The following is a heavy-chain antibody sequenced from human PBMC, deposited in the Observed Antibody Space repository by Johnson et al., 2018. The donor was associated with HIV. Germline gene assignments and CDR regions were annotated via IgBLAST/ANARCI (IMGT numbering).Heavy chain of an antibody. J-gene: IGHJ3*02. V-gene: IGHV3-30*03. CDR3: ASCESDSSGRGAFDI. CDR1: GLIFSRSW. CDR2: ISYDGSNK. Sequence: QVQLVESGGGLVQPGGSLRLSCAASGLIFSRSWIHWVRQDPGKGLEWVAVISYDGSNKYYADSVKGRFTISRDNTKNTLYLQMNSLSAEDTAVYYCASCESDSSGRGAFDIWGQGTMVTVSS. D-gene: IGHD3-22*01.